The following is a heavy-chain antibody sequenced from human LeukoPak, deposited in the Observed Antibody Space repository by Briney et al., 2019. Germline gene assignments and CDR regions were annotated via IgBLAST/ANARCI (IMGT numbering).Heavy chain of an antibody. J-gene: IGHJ3*02. Sequence: ASVKVSCKASGGTFSSYAIRWVRQAPGQGLEWMGIINPSGGSTSYAQKFQGRVTMTRDTSTSTVYMELSSLRSEDTAVYYCARKDAFDIWGQGTMVTVSS. CDR1: GGTFSSYA. CDR2: INPSGGST. CDR3: ARKDAFDI. V-gene: IGHV1-46*01.